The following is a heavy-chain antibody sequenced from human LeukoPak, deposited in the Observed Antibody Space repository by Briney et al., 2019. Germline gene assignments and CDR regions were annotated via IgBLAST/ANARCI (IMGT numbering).Heavy chain of an antibody. CDR1: GGSISSYY. J-gene: IGHJ4*02. V-gene: IGHV4-59*01. CDR2: IYYSGST. D-gene: IGHD4-17*01. Sequence: SETLSLTCTVSGGSISSYYWSWIRQPPGKGLEWIGYIYYSGSTNYNPSLKSRVTISVDTSKNQFSLKLSSVTAADTAVYYCAGSWTTVTVDYWGQGTLVTVSS. CDR3: AGSWTTVTVDY.